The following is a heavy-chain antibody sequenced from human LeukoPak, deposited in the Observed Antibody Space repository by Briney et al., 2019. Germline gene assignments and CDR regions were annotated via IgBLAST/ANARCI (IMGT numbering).Heavy chain of an antibody. V-gene: IGHV4-59*01. CDR3: ARVTASSGYYDAFDI. D-gene: IGHD3-22*01. J-gene: IGHJ3*02. Sequence: SETLSLTCTVSGGSISSYYWSWIRQPPGKGLEWIGYIYYSGSTNYNPSLKSRVTISVDTSKNQFSLKLSSVTAADTAVYYCARVTASSGYYDAFDIWGQGTMVTVSS. CDR2: IYYSGST. CDR1: GGSISSYY.